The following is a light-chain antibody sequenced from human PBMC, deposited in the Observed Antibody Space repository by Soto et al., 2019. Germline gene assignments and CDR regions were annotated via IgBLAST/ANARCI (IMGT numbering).Light chain of an antibody. J-gene: IGKJ5*01. CDR3: QQRSNLPPT. CDR2: DAS. Sequence: EIVLTQSPGTLSLSPGKRATLSCRASQSISSSYLAWYQQRPGQAPRLLIYDASNRATGIPDRFSGGGSGTDFTLTISSLEPEDFAVYYCQQRSNLPPTFGQGTRLEIK. CDR1: QSISSSY. V-gene: IGKV3D-20*02.